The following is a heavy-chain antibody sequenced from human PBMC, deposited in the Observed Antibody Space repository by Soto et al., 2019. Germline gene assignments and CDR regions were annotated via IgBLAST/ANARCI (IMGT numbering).Heavy chain of an antibody. CDR1: GYSFGNFG. V-gene: IGHV1-18*01. CDR2: ISAYNGNT. Sequence: QVQLVQSGTEVKKPGASVKVSCKASGYSFGNFGISWVRQAPGQGLEWMGGISAYNGNTNYAGQFRNRVTMSTDTCTYAAHMELRSLRSDHTAVYFCSRTSAAGLDFWGQGTLVIVSS. CDR3: SRTSAAGLDF. J-gene: IGHJ4*02. D-gene: IGHD6-13*01.